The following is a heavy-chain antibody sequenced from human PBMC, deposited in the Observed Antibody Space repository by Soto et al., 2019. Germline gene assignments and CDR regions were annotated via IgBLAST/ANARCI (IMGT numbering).Heavy chain of an antibody. J-gene: IGHJ3*02. Sequence: QITLKESGPTLVKPTQTLTLTCTFSGFSLSTSGAGVGWIRQPPGKALEWLALIYWDDDKRYSPSLKSRLTITKETSKNQVVLTMTNMDPVDTATYYCAHRSYSSSWSTPHDAFDIWGQGTMVTVSS. CDR2: IYWDDDK. V-gene: IGHV2-5*02. CDR1: GFSLSTSGAG. CDR3: AHRSYSSSWSTPHDAFDI. D-gene: IGHD6-13*01.